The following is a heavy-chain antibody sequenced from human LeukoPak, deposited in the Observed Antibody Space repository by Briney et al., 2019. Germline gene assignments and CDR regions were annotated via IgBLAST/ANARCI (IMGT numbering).Heavy chain of an antibody. D-gene: IGHD6-13*01. V-gene: IGHV3-48*03. Sequence: GGSLRLSCAASGFTFSSYEMNWVRQAPGKGLEWVSYISSSSSTIYYADSVKGRFTISRDNAKNSLYLQMNSLRAEDTAVYYCARSHTYSSSWYEDTVYFDYWGQGTLVTVSS. CDR3: ARSHTYSSSWYEDTVYFDY. CDR2: ISSSSSTI. CDR1: GFTFSSYE. J-gene: IGHJ4*02.